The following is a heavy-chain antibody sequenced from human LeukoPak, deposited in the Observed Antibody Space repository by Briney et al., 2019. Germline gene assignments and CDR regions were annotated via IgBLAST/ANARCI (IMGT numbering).Heavy chain of an antibody. D-gene: IGHD3-22*01. Sequence: GGSLRLSCAASGFTFTSYGMHWVRQAPGKGLEWFSAISGSGGSTYYADSVKGRFTISRDNYKNTLYLQMNSLRAEDTAVYYCARDSGIYDSSGYYGLSYYGMDVWGQGTTVTVSS. V-gene: IGHV3-23*01. CDR1: GFTFTSYG. CDR3: ARDSGIYDSSGYYGLSYYGMDV. CDR2: ISGSGGST. J-gene: IGHJ6*02.